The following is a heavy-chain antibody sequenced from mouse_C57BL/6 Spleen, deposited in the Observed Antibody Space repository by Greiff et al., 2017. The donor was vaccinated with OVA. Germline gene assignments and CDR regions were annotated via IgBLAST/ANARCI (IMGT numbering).Heavy chain of an antibody. Sequence: EVHLVESGGGLVQPGGSLSLSCAASGFTFTDYYMSWVRQPPGKALEWLGFIRNKANGYTTEYSASVQGRFTISRDNSQSILYLQMNALRAEDSATYYCARYKGLLKAMDYWGQGTSVTVSS. J-gene: IGHJ4*01. CDR2: IRNKANGYTT. CDR3: ARYKGLLKAMDY. D-gene: IGHD2-3*01. CDR1: GFTFTDYY. V-gene: IGHV7-3*01.